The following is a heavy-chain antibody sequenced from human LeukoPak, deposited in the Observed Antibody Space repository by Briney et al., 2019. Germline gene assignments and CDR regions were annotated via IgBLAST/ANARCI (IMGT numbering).Heavy chain of an antibody. V-gene: IGHV3-20*01. CDR3: VRGGVTTITPSWFDP. D-gene: IGHD4-11*01. CDR1: GFTFDDYG. CDR2: IDWNGENS. J-gene: IGHJ5*02. Sequence: RTGGSLRLSCAASGFTFDDYGMSWVRQVPGKGPEWVSGIDWNGENSGYADSVKGRFTISRDNAKNSLYLQMNSLRVEDTAFYHCVRGGVTTITPSWFDPWGQGTLVTVSS.